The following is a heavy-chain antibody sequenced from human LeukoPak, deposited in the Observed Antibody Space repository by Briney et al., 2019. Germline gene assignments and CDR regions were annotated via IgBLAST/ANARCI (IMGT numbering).Heavy chain of an antibody. CDR1: GFTFSNAW. J-gene: IGHJ4*02. CDR3: TTRGDSSGWYYFDY. V-gene: IGHV3-15*07. D-gene: IGHD6-19*01. CDR2: IKSKTDGGTT. Sequence: GGSLRLSCAASGFTFSNAWMNWVRQAPGKGLEWVGRIKSKTDGGTTDYAAPVKGRFTISRDDSKNTLYLQMNSLKTEDTAVYYCTTRGDSSGWYYFDYWGQGTLVTVSS.